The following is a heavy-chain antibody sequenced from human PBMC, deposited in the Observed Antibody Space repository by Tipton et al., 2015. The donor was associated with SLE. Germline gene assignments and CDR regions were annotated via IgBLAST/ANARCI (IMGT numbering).Heavy chain of an antibody. Sequence: GSLRLSCAASGFTFSSYAMSWVRQAPGKGLEWVSAISGSGGSTYYADSVKGRFTISRDNSKNTLYLQMNSLRAEDTAVYYCAKEGITIFGVVISFFDYWGQGTLVTVSS. D-gene: IGHD3-3*01. CDR3: AKEGITIFGVVISFFDY. V-gene: IGHV3-23*01. CDR2: ISGSGGST. CDR1: GFTFSSYA. J-gene: IGHJ4*02.